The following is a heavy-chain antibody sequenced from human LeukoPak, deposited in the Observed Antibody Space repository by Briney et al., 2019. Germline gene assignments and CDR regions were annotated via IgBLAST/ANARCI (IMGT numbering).Heavy chain of an antibody. D-gene: IGHD1-26*01. CDR3: AKGMGYYDGTDV. CDR1: GFTFSSYA. CDR2: LSGSGGYT. J-gene: IGHJ6*02. Sequence: GGSLRLSCAASGFTFSSYAMTWVRQAPGKGLEWVSSLSGSGGYTYHANSVKGRFTIPRDNSKNTLYLRMNSLRAEDTAVYYCAKGMGYYDGTDVWGQGTTVTVSS. V-gene: IGHV3-23*01.